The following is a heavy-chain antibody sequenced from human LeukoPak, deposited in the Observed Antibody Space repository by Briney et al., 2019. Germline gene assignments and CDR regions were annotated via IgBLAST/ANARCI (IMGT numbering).Heavy chain of an antibody. CDR1: GYTFTSYG. CDR3: ATSIAAAGGFDY. Sequence: ASVKVSCKASGYTFTSYGISWVRQAPGQGLEWMGGIIPIFGTANYAQKFQGRVTITTDESTSTAYMELSSLRSEDTAVYYCATSIAAAGGFDYWGQGTLVTVSS. CDR2: IIPIFGTA. D-gene: IGHD6-13*01. V-gene: IGHV1-69*05. J-gene: IGHJ4*02.